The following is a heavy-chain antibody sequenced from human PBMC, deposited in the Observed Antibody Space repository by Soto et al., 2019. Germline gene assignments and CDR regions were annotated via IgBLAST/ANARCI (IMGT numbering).Heavy chain of an antibody. Sequence: GGSLRLSCAASGFTFSSYWMSWVRQAPGKGLEWVANIKQDGSEKYYVDSVKGRFTISRDNAKNSLYLQMNGLRAEDTAVYYCARDSLYDYIWGSYRKNYYYYMDVWGKGTTVTVSS. CDR1: GFTFSSYW. J-gene: IGHJ6*03. V-gene: IGHV3-7*01. D-gene: IGHD3-16*02. CDR2: IKQDGSEK. CDR3: ARDSLYDYIWGSYRKNYYYYMDV.